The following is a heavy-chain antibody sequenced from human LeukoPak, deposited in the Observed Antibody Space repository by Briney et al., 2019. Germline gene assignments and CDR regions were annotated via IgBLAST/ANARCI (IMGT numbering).Heavy chain of an antibody. V-gene: IGHV3-21*01. Sequence: GGSLRLSCAASGFTFSSYSMTWVRQAPGKGLEWVSSISSSSSYIYYADSVKGRFTISRDNAKNSLYLQMNSLRAEDTAVSYCARTPGLIPRNFDYWGQGTLVTVSS. CDR3: ARTPGLIPRNFDY. CDR2: ISSSSSYI. J-gene: IGHJ4*02. CDR1: GFTFSSYS.